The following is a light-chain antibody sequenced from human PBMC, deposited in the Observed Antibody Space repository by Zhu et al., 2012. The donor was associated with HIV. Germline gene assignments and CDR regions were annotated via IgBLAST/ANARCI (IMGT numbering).Light chain of an antibody. CDR3: LQDFNYPPT. CDR2: AAF. J-gene: IGKJ1*01. Sequence: AIQMTQSPSSLSASVGDRVTITCRASQDIRNDLGWYQQKPRKAPKLLIYAAFSLQSGVPSRFSGRRSDTDFTLTISSLQPGDFATYYCLQDFNYPPTFGQGTKVEIK. CDR1: QDIRND. V-gene: IGKV1-6*01.